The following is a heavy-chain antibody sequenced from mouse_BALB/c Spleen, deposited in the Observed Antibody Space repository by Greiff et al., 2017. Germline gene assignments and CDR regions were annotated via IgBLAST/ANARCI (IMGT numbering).Heavy chain of an antibody. J-gene: IGHJ2*01. CDR2: IRNKANGYTT. Sequence: EVKLVESGGGLVQPGGSLRLSCATSGFTFTDYYMSWVRQPPGKALEWLGFIRNKANGYTTEYSASVKGRFTISRDNSQSILYLQMNTLRAEDSATYYCARDTTSDYWGQGTTLTVSS. CDR1: GFTFTDYY. V-gene: IGHV7-3*02. CDR3: ARDTTSDY. D-gene: IGHD2-13*01.